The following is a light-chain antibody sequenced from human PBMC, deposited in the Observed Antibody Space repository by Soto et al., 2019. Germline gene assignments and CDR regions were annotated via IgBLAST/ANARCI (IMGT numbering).Light chain of an antibody. CDR1: NSDIGTYNL. V-gene: IGLV2-23*01. CDR2: EDS. CDR3: CSYAGSSTWV. Sequence: QSALTQPASVPGSPGQSITISCTGTNSDIGTYNLVSWYQHHPGKAPKLIIHEDSKRPSGVSYRFSGSKSGNTASLTLSGLQAEDEADYYCCSYAGSSTWVFGGGTKLTVL. J-gene: IGLJ3*02.